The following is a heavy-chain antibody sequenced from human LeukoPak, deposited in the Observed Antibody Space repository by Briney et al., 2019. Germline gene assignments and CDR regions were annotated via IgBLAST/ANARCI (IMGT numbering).Heavy chain of an antibody. Sequence: GGSLRLSCSASGFTFSRYAMHWVRQAPGKGLEYVSAISSNGGRTNYADSVKGRFTISRDNSKNTLYLQMSSLRAEDTAVYYCVKSYAYYYDTSAYLTPDYFDYWGQGTLVTVSS. J-gene: IGHJ4*02. CDR1: GFTFSRYA. CDR3: VKSYAYYYDTSAYLTPDYFDY. V-gene: IGHV3-64D*06. CDR2: ISSNGGRT. D-gene: IGHD3-22*01.